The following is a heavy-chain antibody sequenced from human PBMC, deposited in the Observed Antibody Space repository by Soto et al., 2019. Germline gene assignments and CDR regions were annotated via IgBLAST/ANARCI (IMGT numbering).Heavy chain of an antibody. D-gene: IGHD5-18*01. V-gene: IGHV1-69*13. J-gene: IGHJ6*02. CDR3: ARQDTAMVTFPYYYYGMDV. Sequence: GASVKVSCKASGGTFSSYAISWVRQAPGQGLEWMGGIIPIFGTANYAQKFQGRVTITADESTSTAYMELSSLRSEDTAVYYCARQDTAMVTFPYYYYGMDVWGQGTTVTVSS. CDR2: IIPIFGTA. CDR1: GGTFSSYA.